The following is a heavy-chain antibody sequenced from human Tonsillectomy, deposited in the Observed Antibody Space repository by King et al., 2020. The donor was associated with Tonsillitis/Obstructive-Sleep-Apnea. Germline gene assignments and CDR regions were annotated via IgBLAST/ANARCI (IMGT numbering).Heavy chain of an antibody. J-gene: IGHJ6*02. D-gene: IGHD3-10*01. CDR3: ANSGVWFGDLGYYYGMDV. Sequence: VQLVESGGDVVQPGRSLRLSCAASGFTFSSYGMNWVRQAPGKGLEWVAVISYDGSNKYYADSVKGRFTISRDNSKNILYLQMYNLRAEDTAVYYCANSGVWFGDLGYYYGMDVWGQGTTVTVSS. V-gene: IGHV3-30*18. CDR1: GFTFSSYG. CDR2: ISYDGSNK.